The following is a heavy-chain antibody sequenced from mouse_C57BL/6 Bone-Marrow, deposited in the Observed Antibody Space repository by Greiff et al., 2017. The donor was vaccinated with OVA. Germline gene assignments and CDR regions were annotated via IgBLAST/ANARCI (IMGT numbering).Heavy chain of an antibody. CDR3: ARPYGSSWYFDV. D-gene: IGHD1-1*01. J-gene: IGHJ1*03. V-gene: IGHV5-6*01. CDR2: ISSGGSYT. Sequence: EVQRVESGGDLVKPGGSLKLSCAASGFTFSSYGMSWVRQTPDKRLEWVATISSGGSYTYYPDSVKGRFPISRDNAKNTLDLQMSSLKAEDTAMYYCARPYGSSWYFDVWGTGTTVTVSS. CDR1: GFTFSSYG.